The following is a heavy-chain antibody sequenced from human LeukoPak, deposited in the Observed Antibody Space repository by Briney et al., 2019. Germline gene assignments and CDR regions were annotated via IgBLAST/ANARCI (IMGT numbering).Heavy chain of an antibody. J-gene: IGHJ3*02. D-gene: IGHD1-26*01. V-gene: IGHV3-30*04. CDR1: GFTFSSYA. Sequence: GGSLRLSCAASGFTFSSYAMHWVRQAPGKGLEWVAVISYDGSNKYYADSAKGRFTISRDNSKNTLYLQMNSLRAEDTAVYYCARDKNKNSGSYSGAFDIWGQGTMVTVSS. CDR3: ARDKNKNSGSYSGAFDI. CDR2: ISYDGSNK.